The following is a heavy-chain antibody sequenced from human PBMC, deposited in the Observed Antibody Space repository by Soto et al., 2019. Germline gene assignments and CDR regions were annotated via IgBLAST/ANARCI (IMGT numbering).Heavy chain of an antibody. CDR1: GWSFSGYY. Sequence: QVQLQQWGAGLLKPSETLSLTCAVYGWSFSGYYWTWIRQPPGTGLEWIGEINHSGSTNYNPSLKTRVTISVATSEYLFSLTLTSVTAADTAVYYCARDKMTGLFDYWGQGTLVTVSS. CDR3: ARDKMTGLFDY. J-gene: IGHJ4*02. V-gene: IGHV4-34*01. CDR2: INHSGST. D-gene: IGHD3-9*01.